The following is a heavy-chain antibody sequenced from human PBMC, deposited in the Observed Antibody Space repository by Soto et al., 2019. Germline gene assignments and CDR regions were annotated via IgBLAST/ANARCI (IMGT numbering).Heavy chain of an antibody. V-gene: IGHV3-23*01. CDR1: GFTFSSYA. CDR3: AKVAAAAFDY. CDR2: ITGSGDGT. J-gene: IGHJ4*02. D-gene: IGHD6-13*01. Sequence: EVQLLESGGGLVQPGGSLRLSCAASGFTFSSYAMSWVRQAPGKGLEWVSGITGSGDGTYYADSVKGRFTISRDNYENMLYLQMISLRAEATAVYDCAKVAAAAFDYWGQGTLVTVSS.